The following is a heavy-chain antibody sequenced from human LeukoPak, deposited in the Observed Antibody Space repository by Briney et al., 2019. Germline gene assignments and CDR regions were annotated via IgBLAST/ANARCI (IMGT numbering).Heavy chain of an antibody. CDR2: INPNSGGT. CDR3: ARVGYYYAFDI. J-gene: IGHJ3*02. D-gene: IGHD3-22*01. CDR1: GYTFTSYG. Sequence: ASVKVSCKASGYTFTSYGISWVRQAPGQGLEWMGRINPNSGGTNYAQKFQGRVTMTRDTSISTAYMELSRLRSDDTAVYYCARVGYYYAFDIWGQGTMVTVSS. V-gene: IGHV1-2*06.